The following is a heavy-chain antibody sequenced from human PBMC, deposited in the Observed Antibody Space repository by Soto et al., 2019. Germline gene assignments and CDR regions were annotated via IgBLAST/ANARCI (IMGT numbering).Heavy chain of an antibody. CDR3: ATSLSTIAARPDY. D-gene: IGHD6-6*01. V-gene: IGHV1-2*02. J-gene: IGHJ4*02. Sequence: QVQLVQSGAEVKKPGASVKVSCTSSGYTFTDYFIHWVRQAPGQGLEWMGYINPNTGGTNYAQKFQGRVTMARDTSNTSAYMELSWLTSDDTAVYYCATSLSTIAARPDYWGQGTLVTVSS. CDR1: GYTFTDYF. CDR2: INPNTGGT.